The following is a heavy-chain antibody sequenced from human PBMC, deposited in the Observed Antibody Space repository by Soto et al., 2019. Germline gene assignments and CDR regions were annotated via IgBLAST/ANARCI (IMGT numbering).Heavy chain of an antibody. V-gene: IGHV5-10-1*01. D-gene: IGHD3-22*01. Sequence: GESLKISCKGSGYSFAGYWITWVRQKPGKGLEWMGRIDPSDSQTYYSPSFRGHVTISVTKSITTVFLQWSSLRASDTAMYYCARQIYDSDTGPNFQYYFDSWGQGTPVTVPQ. CDR2: IDPSDSQT. CDR1: GYSFAGYW. J-gene: IGHJ4*02. CDR3: ARQIYDSDTGPNFQYYFDS.